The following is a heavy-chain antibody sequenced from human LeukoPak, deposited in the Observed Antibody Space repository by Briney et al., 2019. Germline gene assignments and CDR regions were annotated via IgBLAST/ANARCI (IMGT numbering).Heavy chain of an antibody. Sequence: ASVKVSCKVSGYTLTELSMHWVRQAPGKGLEWMGGFDPEDGETIYAQKFQGRVTMTEDTSTDTAYMELSSLRSEDTAVYYCATPMSVVITAPAFDIWGQGTMVTVSS. V-gene: IGHV1-24*01. CDR2: FDPEDGET. D-gene: IGHD3-22*01. CDR1: GYTLTELS. J-gene: IGHJ3*02. CDR3: ATPMSVVITAPAFDI.